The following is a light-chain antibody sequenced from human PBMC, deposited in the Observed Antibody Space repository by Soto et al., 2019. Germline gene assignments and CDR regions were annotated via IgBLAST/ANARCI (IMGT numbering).Light chain of an antibody. CDR2: GAS. CDR1: QTVSSRF. Sequence: EIVLTPSPGTLSLSPVERATLSCRASQTVSSRFLAWYQQKPGQAPRLLIYGASSRATGIPDRFSGSGSGTDFTLTISRLEPEDFAVYYCQQYGSAITFGQGTRLEIK. V-gene: IGKV3-20*01. J-gene: IGKJ5*01. CDR3: QQYGSAIT.